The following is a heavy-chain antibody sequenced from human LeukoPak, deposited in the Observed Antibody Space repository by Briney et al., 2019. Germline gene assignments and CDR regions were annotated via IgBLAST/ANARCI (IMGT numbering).Heavy chain of an antibody. D-gene: IGHD3-10*01. V-gene: IGHV3-23*01. Sequence: GVSLRLSCAASGFTFSSCPMTWVRQAPGKGLEWVSPIASSAGDTHYADSVKGRFTISRDNSKNSLYLQMNSLRAEDTAVYYCAKYYYTSGSSGGRVFDYWGQGTLVTVSS. CDR3: AKYYYTSGSSGGRVFDY. CDR2: IASSAGDT. CDR1: GFTFSSCP. J-gene: IGHJ4*02.